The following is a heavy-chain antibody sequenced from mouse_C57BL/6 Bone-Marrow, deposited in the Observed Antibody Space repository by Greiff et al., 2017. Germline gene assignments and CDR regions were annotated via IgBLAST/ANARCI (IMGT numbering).Heavy chain of an antibody. CDR3: ARPQGSTMVTTGETTVYYYAMDD. V-gene: IGHV1-82*01. CDR2: IYPGDGDT. CDR1: GYAFSSSW. D-gene: IGHD2-2*01. Sequence: QVQLQQSGPELVKPGASVKISCKASGYAFSSSWMNWVKQRPGKGLEWIGRIYPGDGDTNYNGKFKGQATLTAAKASSTAYMQLSSLTSEDSAVYSWARPQGSTMVTTGETTVYYYAMDDGGQGTSVTVSS. J-gene: IGHJ4*01.